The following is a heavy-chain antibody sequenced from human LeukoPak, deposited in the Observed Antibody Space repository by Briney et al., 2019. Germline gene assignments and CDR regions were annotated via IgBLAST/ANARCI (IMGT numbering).Heavy chain of an antibody. J-gene: IGHJ4*02. Sequence: SETLSLTCTISDGSVSSGTYYWGWIRQSPGKGLEWIGSIHYSGSSYYNPSLKSRAAIFVDTSRDQASMDLSYVTAADTALYYCVRHISANTGYFDSCGQGTLVTVSS. V-gene: IGHV4-39*01. CDR2: IHYSGSS. CDR3: VRHISANTGYFDS. CDR1: DGSVSSGTYY.